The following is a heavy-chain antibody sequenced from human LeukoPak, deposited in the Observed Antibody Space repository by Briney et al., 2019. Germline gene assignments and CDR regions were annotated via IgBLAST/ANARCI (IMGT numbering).Heavy chain of an antibody. V-gene: IGHV3-23*01. J-gene: IGHJ3*01. Sequence: PGGSLRLSCAASRFTFSNYAMTWVRQAPGKGLEWVSTISGSGGSTYYADSVKGRFTISSDNSKNTLYLQMNSLRAEDTAVFNGAKSKENWKVGAFVFWGKGKMVTVFS. CDR2: ISGSGGST. CDR1: RFTFSNYA. D-gene: IGHD1-1*01. CDR3: AKSKENWKVGAFVF.